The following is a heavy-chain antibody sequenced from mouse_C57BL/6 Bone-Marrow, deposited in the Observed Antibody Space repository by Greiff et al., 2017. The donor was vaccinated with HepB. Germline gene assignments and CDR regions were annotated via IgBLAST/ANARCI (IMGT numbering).Heavy chain of an antibody. Sequence: DVMLVESGGGLVQPGGSLKLSCAASGFTFSDYYLYWVRQTPEKRLEWVAYISNGGGSTYYPDTVKGRFTISRDNAKNTLYLQMSRLKSEDTAMYYCARQDYYGRRTWFAYWGQGTLVTVSA. D-gene: IGHD1-1*01. CDR1: GFTFSDYY. CDR3: ARQDYYGRRTWFAY. J-gene: IGHJ3*01. CDR2: ISNGGGST. V-gene: IGHV5-12*01.